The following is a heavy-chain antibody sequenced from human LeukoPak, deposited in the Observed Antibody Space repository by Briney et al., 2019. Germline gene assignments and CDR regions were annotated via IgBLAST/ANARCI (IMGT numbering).Heavy chain of an antibody. CDR3: ARGYRTGNYYYYGMDV. Sequence: ASVKVSCTASGYTFTSYDINWVRQATGQGLEWMGWMNPNSGNTGYAQKFQGRVTMTRNTSISTAYMELSSLRSEDTAVYYCARGYRTGNYYYYGMDVWGQGTTVTVSS. CDR1: GYTFTSYD. D-gene: IGHD1-1*01. CDR2: MNPNSGNT. V-gene: IGHV1-8*01. J-gene: IGHJ6*02.